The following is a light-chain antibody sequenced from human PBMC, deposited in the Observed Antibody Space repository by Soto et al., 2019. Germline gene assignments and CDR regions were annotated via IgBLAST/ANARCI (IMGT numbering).Light chain of an antibody. CDR3: QQYNNWPLT. Sequence: EIVLTQSPATLSLSPGERATLSCRASQSVSSNLAWYQQKPGQAPRLLIYGTSSRATGIPDRFSGSESGTDFTLTISRLEPEDFAVYYCQQYNNWPLTFGQGTRLEIK. V-gene: IGKV3D-15*01. J-gene: IGKJ5*01. CDR1: QSVSSN. CDR2: GTS.